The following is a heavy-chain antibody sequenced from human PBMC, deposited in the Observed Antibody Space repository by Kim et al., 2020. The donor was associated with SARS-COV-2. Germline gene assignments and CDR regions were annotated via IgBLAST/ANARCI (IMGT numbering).Heavy chain of an antibody. J-gene: IGHJ4*02. D-gene: IGHD3-10*01. CDR2: IWYDGSNK. CDR3: AKEGWFGESPFSY. V-gene: IGHV3-33*06. Sequence: GGSLRLSCAASGFTFSSYAMHWVRQAPGKGLEWVAVIWYDGSNKYYADSVKGRFTISRDNSKNTLYLQMNSLRAEDTAVYYCAKEGWFGESPFSYWGQGTLVTVSS. CDR1: GFTFSSYA.